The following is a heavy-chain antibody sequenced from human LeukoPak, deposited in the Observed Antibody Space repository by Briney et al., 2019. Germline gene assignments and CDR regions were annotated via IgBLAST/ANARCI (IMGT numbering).Heavy chain of an antibody. V-gene: IGHV4-4*07. CDR2: IYTSGGT. CDR3: ARTPGSWQFNK. Sequence: SETLSLTCTVSGGSISSYYWNWIRQPAGKGLEWIGRIYTSGGTNYNPSLKSRVTISADTSKNQFSLKLTSVTAADTAVYYCARTPGSWQFNKWGQGTLVTVSS. CDR1: GGSISSYY. J-gene: IGHJ4*02. D-gene: IGHD1-14*01.